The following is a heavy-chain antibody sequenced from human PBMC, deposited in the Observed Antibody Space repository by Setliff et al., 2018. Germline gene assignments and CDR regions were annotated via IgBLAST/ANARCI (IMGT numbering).Heavy chain of an antibody. V-gene: IGHV3-15*01. CDR3: ARGTDYHGSGSYWAKDV. J-gene: IGHJ6*04. CDR1: GFTFSNAW. CDR2: IKRKTDGETT. D-gene: IGHD3-10*01. Sequence: KSGGSLRLSCAASGFTFSNAWMSWVRQAPGKGLEWVGQIKRKTDGETTDYAAPVKGRFIISRDDSKRTLYLQMNSLKSDDTAVYYCARGTDYHGSGSYWAKDVWGKGTTVTVSS.